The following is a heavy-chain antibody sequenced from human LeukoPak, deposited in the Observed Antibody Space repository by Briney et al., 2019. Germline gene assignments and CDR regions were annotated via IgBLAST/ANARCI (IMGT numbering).Heavy chain of an antibody. J-gene: IGHJ3*01. CDR2: INPNGGAT. CDR1: GYTFSDSY. Sequence: ASVKVSCKASGYTFSDSYIHWVRQAPGPGLEWMGWINPNGGATKYAQKFQGRVTMTSDTSISTAYVELSTLRSDDTAMYFCASFRNRDDFDVWGQGTMVTVSS. CDR3: ASFRNRDDFDV. V-gene: IGHV1-2*02. D-gene: IGHD1-14*01.